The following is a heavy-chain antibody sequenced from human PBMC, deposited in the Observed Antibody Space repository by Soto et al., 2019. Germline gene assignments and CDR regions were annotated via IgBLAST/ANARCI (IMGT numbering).Heavy chain of an antibody. D-gene: IGHD5-12*01. CDR1: GFTFDDYA. CDR2: ISWNSGSI. V-gene: IGHV3-9*01. Sequence: GGSLRLSCAASGFTFDDYAMHWVRQAPGKGLEWVSGISWNSGSIGYADSVKGRFTISRDNAKNSLYLQMNSLRAEDTALYYCAKGIYSGYDLAYYYMDVWGKGTTVTVSS. J-gene: IGHJ6*03. CDR3: AKGIYSGYDLAYYYMDV.